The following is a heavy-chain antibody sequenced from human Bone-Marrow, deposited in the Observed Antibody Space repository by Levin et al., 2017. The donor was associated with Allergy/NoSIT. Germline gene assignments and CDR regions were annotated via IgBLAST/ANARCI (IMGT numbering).Heavy chain of an antibody. V-gene: IGHV7-4-1*01. J-gene: IGHJ4*02. CDR3: ARDTRGFHGGHDY. CDR1: GYTFSTYA. D-gene: IGHD4-23*01. Sequence: AASVKVSCKASGYTFSTYAMSWVRQAPGQGLEWMGWINTNTGNPTYAQDFTGRFVFSLDTSVSTAYLEIYSLKAEDTAVYYCARDTRGFHGGHDYWGQGTLVTVS. CDR2: INTNTGNP.